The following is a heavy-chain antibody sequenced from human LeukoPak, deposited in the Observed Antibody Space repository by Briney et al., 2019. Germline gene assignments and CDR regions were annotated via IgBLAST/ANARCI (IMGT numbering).Heavy chain of an antibody. D-gene: IGHD3-22*01. Sequence: SETLSLTCAVYGGSFSGYYWSWNRQPPGKGLEWIGEINHSGSTNYNPSLKSRVTISVDTSKNQFSLKLSSVTAADTAVYYCARRTSAAITMIVVVMRARWFDPWGQGTLVTVSS. V-gene: IGHV4-34*01. J-gene: IGHJ5*02. CDR2: INHSGST. CDR3: ARRTSAAITMIVVVMRARWFDP. CDR1: GGSFSGYY.